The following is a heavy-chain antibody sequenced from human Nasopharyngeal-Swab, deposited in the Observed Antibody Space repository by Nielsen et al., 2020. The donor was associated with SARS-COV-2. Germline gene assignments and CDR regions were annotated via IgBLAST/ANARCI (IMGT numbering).Heavy chain of an antibody. Sequence: GGSLRLSCAASGFTFSSYWMSWVRQAPGKGLEWVANIKQDGSEKYYVDSVKGRFTISRDNAKNSLYLQMNSLRAEDTAVYYCARDRYDSRVYYYYYMDVWDKGTTVTVSS. V-gene: IGHV3-7*01. D-gene: IGHD3-22*01. CDR1: GFTFSSYW. J-gene: IGHJ6*03. CDR3: ARDRYDSRVYYYYYMDV. CDR2: IKQDGSEK.